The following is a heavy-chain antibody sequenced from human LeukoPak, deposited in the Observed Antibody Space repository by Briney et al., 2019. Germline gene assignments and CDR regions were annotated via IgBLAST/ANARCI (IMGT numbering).Heavy chain of an antibody. CDR2: INPSGGST. J-gene: IGHJ5*02. Sequence: ASVKVSCKASGYTFTSYYMHWVRQAPGRGLEWMGIINPSGGSTSYAQKFQGRVTMTRDMSTSTVYMELSSLRSEDTAVYYCATAGGNDSSGYDWFDPWGQGTLVTVSS. V-gene: IGHV1-46*01. CDR1: GYTFTSYY. D-gene: IGHD3-22*01. CDR3: ATAGGNDSSGYDWFDP.